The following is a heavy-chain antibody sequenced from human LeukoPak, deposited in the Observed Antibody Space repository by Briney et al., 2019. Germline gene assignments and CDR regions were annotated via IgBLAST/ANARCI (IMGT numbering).Heavy chain of an antibody. J-gene: IGHJ5*02. D-gene: IGHD2/OR15-2a*01. CDR3: ARLSTPRGWFDP. Sequence: PSQTLSLTCAVSGGSISSGGYSWSWIRQPPGKGLEWIGYIYHSGSTYCNPSLKSRVTISVDRSKNQFSLKLSSVTAADTAVYYCARLSTPRGWFDPWGQGTLVTVSS. CDR1: GGSISSGGYS. V-gene: IGHV4-30-2*01. CDR2: IYHSGST.